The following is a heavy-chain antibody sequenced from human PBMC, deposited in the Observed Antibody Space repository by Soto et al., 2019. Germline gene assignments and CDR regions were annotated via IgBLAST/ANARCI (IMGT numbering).Heavy chain of an antibody. CDR2: ISSGGSVI. CDR3: ARQPPSTVTTFGS. J-gene: IGHJ4*02. D-gene: IGHD4-17*01. CDR1: GFTFSDSY. Sequence: GGSLRLSCAASGFTFSDSYMSWIRQAPGRGLEWLSYISSGGSVIYYADSVKGRFTISRDNAKNVLYLQMNSLRSEDTAVYYCARQPPSTVTTFGSWGQGTLVTVSS. V-gene: IGHV3-11*01.